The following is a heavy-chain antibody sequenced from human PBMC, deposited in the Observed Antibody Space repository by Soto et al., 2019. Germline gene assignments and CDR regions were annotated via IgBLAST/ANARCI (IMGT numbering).Heavy chain of an antibody. CDR3: ARDLAYGAYDVQYFDY. CDR1: GDSVSSNSAA. CDR2: TYYRSKWYN. J-gene: IGHJ4*02. V-gene: IGHV6-1*01. D-gene: IGHD4-17*01. Sequence: SQTLSLTCAISGDSVSSNSAAWNWIRQSPSRSLEWLGRTYYRSKWYNDYAVSVKSRITINPDTSKNQFSLQLNSVTPEDTVLFYFARDLAYGAYDVQYFDYWGQGTLVTFSS.